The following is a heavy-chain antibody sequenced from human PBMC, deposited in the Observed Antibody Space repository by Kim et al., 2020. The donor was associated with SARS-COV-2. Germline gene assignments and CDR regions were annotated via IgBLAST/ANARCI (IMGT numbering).Heavy chain of an antibody. CDR3: AMWPPGYCTSSSCFIEEY. D-gene: IGHD2-2*01. J-gene: IGHJ4*02. CDR2: ISSSGDST. V-gene: IGHV3-23*01. Sequence: GGSLRLSCAASGFIFTSYAMSWVRQTPGKGLEWVSAISSSGDSTFYADSVKGRFTASRDNSKNTLYLQMNSLRAEDTAVYYCAMWPPGYCTSSSCFIEEYWGQGTPVTVSS. CDR1: GFIFTSYA.